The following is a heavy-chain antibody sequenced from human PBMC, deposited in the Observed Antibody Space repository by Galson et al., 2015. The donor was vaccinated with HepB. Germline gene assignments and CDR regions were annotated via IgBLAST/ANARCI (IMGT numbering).Heavy chain of an antibody. D-gene: IGHD6-13*01. J-gene: IGHJ6*02. CDR2: ISYDGSNK. Sequence: SLRLSCAATGFTFSSYGMHWVRQAPGKGLEWVAVISYDGSNKYYADSVKGRFTISRDNSKNTLYLQMNSLRAEDTAVYYCAKDLSGHRSSSWPLYYGMDVWGQGTTVTVSS. CDR1: GFTFSSYG. CDR3: AKDLSGHRSSSWPLYYGMDV. V-gene: IGHV3-30*18.